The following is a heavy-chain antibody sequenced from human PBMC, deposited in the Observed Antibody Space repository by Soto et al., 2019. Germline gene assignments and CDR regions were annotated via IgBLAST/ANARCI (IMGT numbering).Heavy chain of an antibody. CDR1: GASIRSGGYY. CDR3: ARIEMASIK. Sequence: TLSLAGRVSGASIRSGGYYWSWLRQSPGKGLEWIGHIYYTGSTFYSPSLKSRLTISPDTSKNQFSLDLRSVTAADTAMYYCARIEMASIKWGRGTLVTVYS. CDR2: IYYTGST. V-gene: IGHV4-31*03. J-gene: IGHJ4*02.